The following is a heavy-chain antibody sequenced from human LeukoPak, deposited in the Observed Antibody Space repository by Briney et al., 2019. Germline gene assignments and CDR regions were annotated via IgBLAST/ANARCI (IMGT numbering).Heavy chain of an antibody. V-gene: IGHV3-23*01. CDR2: ISASGDTT. J-gene: IGHJ4*02. CDR1: GFTFSSHV. Sequence: PGGSLRLSRAASGFTFSSHVMSWVRQAPGKGLEWVSDISASGDTTYYADSVKGRFTISRDNSKNTLDLQMSSLRVEDTAVYYCAKAADWLAADYIDYWGQGILLTVSS. CDR3: AKAADWLAADYIDY. D-gene: IGHD3-9*01.